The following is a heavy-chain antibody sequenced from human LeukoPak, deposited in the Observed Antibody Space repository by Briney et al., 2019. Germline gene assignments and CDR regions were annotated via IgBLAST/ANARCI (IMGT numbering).Heavy chain of an antibody. V-gene: IGHV4-39*07. CDR1: GGSISSSSYY. CDR2: IYYSGST. J-gene: IGHJ4*02. Sequence: PSETLSLTCTVSGGSISSSSYYWGWIRQPPGKGLEWIGSIYYSGSTYYNPSLKSRVTISVDTSKNQFSLKLSSVTAADTAVYYCARGGLVGATIVDYWGQGTLVTVSS. D-gene: IGHD1-26*01. CDR3: ARGGLVGATIVDY.